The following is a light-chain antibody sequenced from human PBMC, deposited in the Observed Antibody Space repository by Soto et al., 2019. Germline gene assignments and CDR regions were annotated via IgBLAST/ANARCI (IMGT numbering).Light chain of an antibody. CDR1: HIGSNN. J-gene: IGKJ4*01. CDR2: DAS. Sequence: EIVLTQSPATLSVSPGDGATLSCRASHIGSNNLAWYQQKPGQAPRLLIYDASTRATGIPARFSGSGSGTEFTLTISSLQSEDFAVYYCQQYTNWPLTFGGGTKVEIK. CDR3: QQYTNWPLT. V-gene: IGKV3-15*01.